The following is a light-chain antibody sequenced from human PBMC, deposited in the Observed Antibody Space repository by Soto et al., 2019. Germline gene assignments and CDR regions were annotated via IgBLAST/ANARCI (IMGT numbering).Light chain of an antibody. CDR2: GAS. CDR1: QNVSTNL. CDR3: QQRGKWPST. Sequence: TVLTQSPGTLSLSPGERATLSCRASQNVSTNLLVWYQQHPGQAPRLLIYGASSRATGIPDRFSGSGSGTDFTLTIRRLEPDDFAVYYCQQRGKWPSTFGPGTKVEMK. J-gene: IGKJ2*02. V-gene: IGKV3D-20*02.